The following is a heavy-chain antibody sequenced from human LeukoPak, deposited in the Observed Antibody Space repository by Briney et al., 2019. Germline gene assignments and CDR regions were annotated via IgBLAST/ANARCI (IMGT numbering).Heavy chain of an antibody. V-gene: IGHV4-4*07. D-gene: IGHD3-22*01. CDR1: GGSISSYY. J-gene: IGHJ4*02. CDR3: AREGSLSGEVYYDSSGYSIFDY. Sequence: SETLSLTCTVSGGSISSYYWSWIRQPAGKGLEWIGRIYTSWSTNYNPSLKSRVTMSVDTSKTKFSLQLSSVTAADTAVYYCAREGSLSGEVYYDSSGYSIFDYWGQGTLVTVSS. CDR2: IYTSWST.